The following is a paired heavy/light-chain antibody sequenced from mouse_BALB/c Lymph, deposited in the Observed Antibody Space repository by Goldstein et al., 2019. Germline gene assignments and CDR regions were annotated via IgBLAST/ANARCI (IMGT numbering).Heavy chain of an antibody. CDR1: GFTFSSYA. Sequence: EVMLVESGGGLVKPGGSLKLSCAASGFTFSSYAMSWVRQTPEKRLEWVATISSGGSYTYYPDSVKGRFTISRDNAKNTLYLQMSSLRSEDTAMYYCAREEAWFAYWGQGTLVTVSA. CDR3: AREEAWFAY. CDR2: ISSGGSYT. J-gene: IGHJ3*01. V-gene: IGHV5-9-1*01.
Light chain of an antibody. CDR2: WAS. J-gene: IGKJ5*01. CDR3: HQYLSSLT. CDR1: QSVLYSSNQKNY. V-gene: IGKV8-27*01. Sequence: NIMMTQSPSSLAVSAGEKVTMSCKSSQSVLYSSNQKNYLAWYQQKPGQSPKLLIYWASTRESGVPDRFTGSGSGTDFTLTISSVQAEDLAVYYCHQYLSSLTFGAGTKLELK.